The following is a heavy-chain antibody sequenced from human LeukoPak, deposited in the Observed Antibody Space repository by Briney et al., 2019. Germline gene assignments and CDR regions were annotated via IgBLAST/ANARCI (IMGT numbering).Heavy chain of an antibody. CDR1: GGSISSYY. D-gene: IGHD4-17*01. J-gene: IGHJ4*02. Sequence: SETLSLTCTVSGGSISSYYWSWIRQPPGKGLEWIGEINHSGSTNYNPSLKSRVTISVDTSKNQFSLKLSSVTAADTAVYYCARDPDYGDYYLDYWGQGTLVTVSS. CDR2: INHSGST. V-gene: IGHV4-34*01. CDR3: ARDPDYGDYYLDY.